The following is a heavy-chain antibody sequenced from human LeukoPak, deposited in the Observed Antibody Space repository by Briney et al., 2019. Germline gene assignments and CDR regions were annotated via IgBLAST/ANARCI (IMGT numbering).Heavy chain of an antibody. D-gene: IGHD3-16*02. Sequence: SETLSLTCTVSGGSISSSSYYWGWIRQPPGKGLEWIGSIYYSGSTYYNPSLKSRVTISVDTSKNQFSLKLSSVTAADTAVYYCASRHPMITFGGVIVYDAFDIWGQGTMVTVSS. CDR1: GGSISSSSYY. V-gene: IGHV4-39*01. CDR3: ASRHPMITFGGVIVYDAFDI. CDR2: IYYSGST. J-gene: IGHJ3*02.